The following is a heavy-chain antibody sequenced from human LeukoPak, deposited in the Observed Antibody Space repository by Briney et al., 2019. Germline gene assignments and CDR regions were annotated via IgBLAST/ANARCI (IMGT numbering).Heavy chain of an antibody. CDR3: ARHVWLQPFDY. V-gene: IGHV4-59*08. CDR2: IYYSGST. D-gene: IGHD3-9*01. J-gene: IGHJ4*02. Sequence: PSETLSLTCSVSGGSMNSYYWSWVRQSPGKGLEWIGYIYYSGSTNYNPSLKSRVTISVDTSKNQFSLKLSSVTAADTAVYYCARHVWLQPFDYWGQGTLVTVSS. CDR1: GGSMNSYY.